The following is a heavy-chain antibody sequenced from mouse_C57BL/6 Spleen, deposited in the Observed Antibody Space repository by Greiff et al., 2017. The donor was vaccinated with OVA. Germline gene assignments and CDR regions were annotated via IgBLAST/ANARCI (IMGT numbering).Heavy chain of an antibody. J-gene: IGHJ3*01. CDR2: IDPEDGDT. Sequence: LVESGAELVRPGASVKLSCTASGFNIKDYYMHWVKQRPEQGLEWIGRIDPEDGDTEYAPKFQGKATMTADTSSNTAYLQLSSLTSEDTGVYCCTTARATTRGFAYWGQGTLVTVSA. V-gene: IGHV14-1*01. CDR3: TTARATTRGFAY. D-gene: IGHD3-1*01. CDR1: GFNIKDYY.